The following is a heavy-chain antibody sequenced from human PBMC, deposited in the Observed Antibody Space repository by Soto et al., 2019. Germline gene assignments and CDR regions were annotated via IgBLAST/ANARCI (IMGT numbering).Heavy chain of an antibody. CDR1: GFTFRPSG. J-gene: IGHJ3*02. D-gene: IGHD4-17*01. CDR2: ISGSGDYT. Sequence: EVQLLESGGGLVQPGGSLRLSCAASGFTFRPSGLSWVRQAPGKGLEWVSSISGSGDYTNYADSVKGRFTISRDNSKNTLYLQINSLTAEDTAVYYCANHGGFDIWGQGTMVAVSS. V-gene: IGHV3-23*01. CDR3: ANHGGFDI.